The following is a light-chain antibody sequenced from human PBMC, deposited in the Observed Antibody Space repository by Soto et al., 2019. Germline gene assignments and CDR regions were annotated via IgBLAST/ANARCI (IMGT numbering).Light chain of an antibody. CDR2: GAS. V-gene: IGKV3-20*01. CDR1: QSVSSSY. J-gene: IGKJ4*01. CDR3: QQYGSSPT. Sequence: EIVLTQYPGTLSLSPGERATLSCRASQSVSSSYLAWYQQKPGQAPRLLIYGASSRATGIPDRFSGSGSGTDFTLTISRLEPEDFAVYYCQQYGSSPTFGGGTMVDI.